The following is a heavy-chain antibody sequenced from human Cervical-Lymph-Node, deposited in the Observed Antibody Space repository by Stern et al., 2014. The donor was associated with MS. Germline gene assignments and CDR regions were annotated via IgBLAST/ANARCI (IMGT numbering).Heavy chain of an antibody. D-gene: IGHD2-21*02. J-gene: IGHJ5*02. CDR1: GYTFTSYG. V-gene: IGHV1-18*04. CDR2: ISAYNGNT. Sequence: VQLVESGAEVKKPGDSVKVSCKASGYTFTSYGISWVRQAPGQGLEWVGWISAYNGNTNYAQKLQGRVTMTTDTSTSTAYMELRSLRSDDTAVYYCARGGDCGGDCYLSDWFDPWGQGTLVTVSS. CDR3: ARGGDCGGDCYLSDWFDP.